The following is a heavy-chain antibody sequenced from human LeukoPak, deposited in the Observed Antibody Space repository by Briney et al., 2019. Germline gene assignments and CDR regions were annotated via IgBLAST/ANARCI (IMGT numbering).Heavy chain of an antibody. Sequence: SSVTLSLTCTVSRGSISGYYWSWIRQPPGKGLEWIGYIYYSGSTNYNPSLKSRVTISADTSENQFSLKLSSVTAADTAVYYCARGKGYFDYWGQGTLVTVSS. V-gene: IGHV4-59*01. CDR2: IYYSGST. CDR1: RGSISGYY. J-gene: IGHJ4*02. CDR3: ARGKGYFDY.